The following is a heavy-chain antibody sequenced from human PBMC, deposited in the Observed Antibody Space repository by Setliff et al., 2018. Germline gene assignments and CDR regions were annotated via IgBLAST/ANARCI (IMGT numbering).Heavy chain of an antibody. D-gene: IGHD4-17*01. CDR3: AREGGDDYGDFFDY. CDR1: GFSFSNYG. Sequence: GGSLRLSCAASGFSFSNYGMHWVCQAPGKGLEWVAFVRFAGNNKYYAGSVKGRFTISRDNSKNTLSLQMNSLRIEDTAVYYCAREGGDDYGDFFDYWGQGTLVTVSS. J-gene: IGHJ4*02. V-gene: IGHV3-30*02. CDR2: VRFAGNNK.